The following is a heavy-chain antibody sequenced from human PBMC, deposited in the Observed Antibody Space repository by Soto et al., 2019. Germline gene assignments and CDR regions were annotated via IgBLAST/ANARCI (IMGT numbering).Heavy chain of an antibody. D-gene: IGHD3-16*01. Sequence: ASVKVSCKASGYTFTSHGISWVRQAPGQGLEWMGWISVYNGNTNYAQKLQGRVTMTADTSTTTAYMELRSLRSDDTAVYYCARGVSYDYAWGSPSYNFDFWGQGNLVTVSS. CDR1: GYTFTSHG. CDR3: ARGVSYDYAWGSPSYNFDF. V-gene: IGHV1-18*01. J-gene: IGHJ4*02. CDR2: ISVYNGNT.